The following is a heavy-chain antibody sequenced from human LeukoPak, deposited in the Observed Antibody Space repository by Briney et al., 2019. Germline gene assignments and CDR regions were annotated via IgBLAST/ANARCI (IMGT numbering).Heavy chain of an antibody. CDR2: IYTSGST. CDR3: ARVTSRLGVCDY. CDR1: GGSISSGSYY. V-gene: IGHV4-61*02. Sequence: KPSQTLSLTCTVSGGSISSGSYYWSWIRQPAGKGLEWIGRIYTSGSTNYNPSLKSRVTISVDTSKNQFSLKLSSVTAAGTDVYYCARVTSRLGVCDYWGQGSLVTVSS. D-gene: IGHD2-8*01. J-gene: IGHJ4*02.